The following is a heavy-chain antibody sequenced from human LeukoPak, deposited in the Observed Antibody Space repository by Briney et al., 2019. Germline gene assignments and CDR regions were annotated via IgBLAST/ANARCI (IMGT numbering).Heavy chain of an antibody. Sequence: ASVKVSCKASGYSFTTYGISWVRQAPGQGLEWMGWISASNNNTDNVQKLQGRVTMTTDTSTSTAYMELRSLRSDDTAVYYCARALYHTFDYWGQGTLVTVSS. J-gene: IGHJ4*02. CDR2: ISASNNNT. D-gene: IGHD2-2*01. CDR1: GYSFTTYG. V-gene: IGHV1-18*01. CDR3: ARALYHTFDY.